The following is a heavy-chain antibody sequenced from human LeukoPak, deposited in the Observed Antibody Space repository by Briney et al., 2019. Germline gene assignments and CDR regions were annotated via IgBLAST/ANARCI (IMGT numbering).Heavy chain of an antibody. CDR3: ARAPNWKHFDY. CDR1: GGSISSSNW. D-gene: IGHD1-1*01. CDR2: SYHSGTA. Sequence: PSETLSLTCAVSGGSISSSNWWSWVRQHPGKGLEWNGESYHSGTANYNPSLKSRVTISVDKSKNQFSLKLSSVTAADTAVYYCARAPNWKHFDYWGQGTLVTVSS. J-gene: IGHJ4*02. V-gene: IGHV4-4*02.